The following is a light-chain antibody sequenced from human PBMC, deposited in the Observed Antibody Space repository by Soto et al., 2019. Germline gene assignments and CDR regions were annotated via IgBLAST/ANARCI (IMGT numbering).Light chain of an antibody. V-gene: IGKV2-28*01. J-gene: IGKJ4*01. CDR2: LAT. Sequence: DIVMTQSPLSLPVTPGEPASISCRSMQSLLHSNGYNYLDWYLQKPGQSPQLLISLATNRASGVPDRFSGSGSGTDFTLQISRVEAEDVGVYYCMQALQTPFTFGGGTKVDIK. CDR1: QSLLHSNGYNY. CDR3: MQALQTPFT.